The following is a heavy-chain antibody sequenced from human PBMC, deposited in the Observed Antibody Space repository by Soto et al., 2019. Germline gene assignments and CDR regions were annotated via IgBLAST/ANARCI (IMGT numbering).Heavy chain of an antibody. J-gene: IGHJ4*02. CDR3: ATLAVAGTRGVY. D-gene: IGHD6-19*01. CDR2: IYYSGST. Sequence: SETLSLTCTVSGGSISSGGYYWSWIRQHPGKGLEWIGYIYYSGSTYYNPSLKSRVTISVDTSKNQFSLKLSSVTAADTAVYYCATLAVAGTRGVYWGQGTLVTVSS. V-gene: IGHV4-31*03. CDR1: GGSISSGGYY.